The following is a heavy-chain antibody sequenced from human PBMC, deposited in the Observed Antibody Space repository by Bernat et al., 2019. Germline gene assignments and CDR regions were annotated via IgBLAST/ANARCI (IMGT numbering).Heavy chain of an antibody. CDR1: GFNISDSR. CDR3: ASGDNFDF. CDR2: IKADGTQR. Sequence: EVQLVESGGGLVQPGGSLRLSCVASGFNISDSRMSWVRQAPGEGLDWVANIKADGTQRYHVDSVKGRFSISRDNAVNSLYLQMSSLRHEDTVVYYCASGDNFDFWGQGTLVAVSS. V-gene: IGHV3-7*03. J-gene: IGHJ4*02. D-gene: IGHD3-10*01.